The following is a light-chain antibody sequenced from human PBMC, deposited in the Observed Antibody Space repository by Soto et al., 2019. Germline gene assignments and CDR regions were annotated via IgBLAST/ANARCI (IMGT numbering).Light chain of an antibody. CDR2: GAS. V-gene: IGKV3-20*01. CDR1: QSVTSSS. Sequence: EIVLTQSPGTLSLSPGDRATLSCTASQSVTSSSLAWYQHKAGQAPRLLIHGASSRATGIPDRFSGSGSGTDFTLSIIRLDPEDFAVYYCQQYGTSPLTFGGGTKVDIK. CDR3: QQYGTSPLT. J-gene: IGKJ4*01.